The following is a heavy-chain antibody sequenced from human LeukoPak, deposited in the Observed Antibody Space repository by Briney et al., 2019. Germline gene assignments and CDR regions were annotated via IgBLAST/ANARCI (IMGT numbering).Heavy chain of an antibody. CDR2: IIPIFGTA. Sequence: ASVKVSCKASGGTFSSYAISWVRQAPGQGLEWMGGIIPIFGTANYAQKFQGRVTITADESTSTAYMELRNLRSDDTAVYYCATDSGMGFDYWGQGTLVTVSS. CDR1: GGTFSSYA. D-gene: IGHD5-12*01. V-gene: IGHV1-69*13. J-gene: IGHJ4*02. CDR3: ATDSGMGFDY.